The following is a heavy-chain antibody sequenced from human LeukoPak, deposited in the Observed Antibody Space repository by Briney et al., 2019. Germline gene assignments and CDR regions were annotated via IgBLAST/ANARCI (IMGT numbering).Heavy chain of an antibody. V-gene: IGHV3-23*01. Sequence: PGGSLRLSCVATGFTFSNYAMSWVRQAPGKGLEWVSAFSARGGTTYYADSVKGRFTISRDNSKNTLHLQMNSLRAEDTAVYYCARDLASSDVWGKGTTVTVSS. CDR3: ARDLASSDV. CDR2: FSARGGTT. D-gene: IGHD3-16*01. CDR1: GFTFSNYA. J-gene: IGHJ6*04.